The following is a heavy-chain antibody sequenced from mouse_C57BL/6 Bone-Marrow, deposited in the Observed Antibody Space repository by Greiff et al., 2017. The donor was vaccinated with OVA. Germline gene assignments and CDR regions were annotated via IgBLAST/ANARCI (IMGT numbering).Heavy chain of an antibody. D-gene: IGHD1-1*01. CDR1: GFTFSDYY. V-gene: IGHV5-12*01. CDR3: ARRPSLYYGSSCYAMDY. Sequence: EVKVVESGGGLVQPGGSLKLSCAASGFTFSDYYMYWVRQTPEKRLEWVAYISNGGGSTYYPDTVKGRFTISRDNAKNTLYLQMSRLKSEDTAMYYCARRPSLYYGSSCYAMDYWGQGTSVTVSS. CDR2: ISNGGGST. J-gene: IGHJ4*01.